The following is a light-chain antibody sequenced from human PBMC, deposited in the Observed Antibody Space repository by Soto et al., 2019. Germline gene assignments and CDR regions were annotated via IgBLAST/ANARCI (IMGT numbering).Light chain of an antibody. CDR1: QSISSW. CDR3: QQYNSYWT. Sequence: DIRITQSPSTLSASVIYRVTITCRASQSISSWLAWYQQKPGKAPKLLIYDASSLESGVPSRFSGSGSGTEFTLTISSLQPDDFATYYCQQYNSYWTFGQGTKVDIK. V-gene: IGKV1-5*01. CDR2: DAS. J-gene: IGKJ1*01.